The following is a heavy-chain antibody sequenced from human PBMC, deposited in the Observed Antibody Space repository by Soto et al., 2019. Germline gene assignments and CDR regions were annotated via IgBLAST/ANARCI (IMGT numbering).Heavy chain of an antibody. D-gene: IGHD5-12*01. J-gene: IGHJ3*02. V-gene: IGHV1-69*13. CDR2: IIPIFGTA. Sequence: ASVKVSCKASGGTFSSYAISWVRQAPGQGLEWMGGIIPIFGTANYAQKFQGRVTITADESTSTAYMELSSLRSEDTAVYYCARGAELLYSGYDFWRLGGFDIWGQGTMVTVSS. CDR1: GGTFSSYA. CDR3: ARGAELLYSGYDFWRLGGFDI.